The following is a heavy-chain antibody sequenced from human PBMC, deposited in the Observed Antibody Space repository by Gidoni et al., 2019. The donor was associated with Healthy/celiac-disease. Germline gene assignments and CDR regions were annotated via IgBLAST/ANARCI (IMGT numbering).Heavy chain of an antibody. Sequence: VPLLESWGGLVQPGGSLSLYCATSGFTFSSYAMSWVRQAPGKGLEWVSAISGSGGSTYYADSVKGRFTISRDNSKNTLYLQMNSLRAEDTAVYYCAKGGIVDYWGQGTLVTVSS. J-gene: IGHJ4*02. D-gene: IGHD3-16*01. V-gene: IGHV3-23*01. CDR2: ISGSGGST. CDR3: AKGGIVDY. CDR1: GFTFSSYA.